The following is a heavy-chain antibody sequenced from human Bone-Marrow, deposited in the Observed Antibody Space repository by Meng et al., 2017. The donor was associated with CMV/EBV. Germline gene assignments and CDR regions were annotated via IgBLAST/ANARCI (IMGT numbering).Heavy chain of an antibody. CDR1: GFTFSSYW. CDR2: IKQDGSEK. CDR3: AREAGGIAASPKGGMDV. Sequence: GESLKISCAASGFTFSSYWMSWVRQAPGKGLEWVANIKQDGSEKYYVDSVKGRFTISRDNAKNSLYLQMNSLRAEDTAVYYCAREAGGIAASPKGGMDVWGQGTKVTV. D-gene: IGHD6-13*01. V-gene: IGHV3-7*01. J-gene: IGHJ6*02.